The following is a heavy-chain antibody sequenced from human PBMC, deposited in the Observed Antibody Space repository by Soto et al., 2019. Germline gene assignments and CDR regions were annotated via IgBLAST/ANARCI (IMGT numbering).Heavy chain of an antibody. V-gene: IGHV3-7*01. CDR1: GFTFSSYW. Sequence: GGSLRLSCAASGFTFSSYWMSWVRQAPGKGLEWVANIKQDGSEKYYVDSVKGRFTISRDNAKNSLYLQMNSLRAEDTAVYYCARAGGIVGFGESQTYDYWGQGTLVTVSS. CDR2: IKQDGSEK. D-gene: IGHD3-10*01. CDR3: ARAGGIVGFGESQTYDY. J-gene: IGHJ4*02.